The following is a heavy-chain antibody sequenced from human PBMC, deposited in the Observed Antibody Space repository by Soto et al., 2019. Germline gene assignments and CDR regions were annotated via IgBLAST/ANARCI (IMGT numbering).Heavy chain of an antibody. CDR1: GYSFTYYH. D-gene: IGHD3-3*02. Sequence: ASVEVSCKASGYSFTYYHIHWVRQAPGQGLERMGGIIPISETTHYEQIFQDRVTIVADMSTAKAYMELGRLTFEDTAIYYCARPLSSHSSDSVGPTSYYYGLDVRRQGTPVTVSS. CDR2: IIPISETT. CDR3: ARPLSSHSSDSVGPTSYYYGLDV. J-gene: IGHJ6*02. V-gene: IGHV1-69*06.